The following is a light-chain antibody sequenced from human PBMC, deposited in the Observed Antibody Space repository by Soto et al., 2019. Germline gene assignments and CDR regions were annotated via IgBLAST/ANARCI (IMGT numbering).Light chain of an antibody. Sequence: QSVLTQPASVSGSPGQSITISCTGTSSDVGGYNYVSWYQQHPGKAPKLMIYEVSNRTSGVSNRLSGSKSGNTASLTISGLLAEDEADYYCSSYTSSSTLVFGGGTKLTVL. CDR1: SSDVGGYNY. CDR2: EVS. CDR3: SSYTSSSTLV. V-gene: IGLV2-14*01. J-gene: IGLJ2*01.